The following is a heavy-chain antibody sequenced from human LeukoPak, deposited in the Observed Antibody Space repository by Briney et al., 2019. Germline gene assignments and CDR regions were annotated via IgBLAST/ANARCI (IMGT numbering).Heavy chain of an antibody. CDR3: TRDTELGYCSGGSCSLPY. Sequence: PGGSLRLSCTASGFTFGDYAMSWVRQAPGKGLEWVGFIRSKAYGGTTEYAASVKGRFTISRDDSKSIAYLQMNSLKTEDTAVYYCTRDTELGYCSGGSCSLPYWGQGTLVTVSS. CDR2: IRSKAYGGTT. CDR1: GFTFGDYA. D-gene: IGHD2-15*01. J-gene: IGHJ4*02. V-gene: IGHV3-49*04.